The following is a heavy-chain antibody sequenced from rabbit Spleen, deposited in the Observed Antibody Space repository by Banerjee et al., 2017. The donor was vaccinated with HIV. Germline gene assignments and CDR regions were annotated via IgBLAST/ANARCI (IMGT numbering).Heavy chain of an antibody. CDR3: ARGVYSYVFGDGAYAKGFNL. CDR2: IYAGSSGRT. Sequence: QEQVEESGGRLVQPGGSLTLSCKAFGIDFSNYYYMCWVRQAPGKGLEWIACIYAGSSGRTYYAGWAKGRFTITRSTSLNTVTLQMTSLTAADTATYFCARGVYSYVFGDGAYAKGFNLWGPGTLVTVS. J-gene: IGHJ4*01. V-gene: IGHV1S43*01. CDR1: GIDFSNYYY. D-gene: IGHD6-1*01.